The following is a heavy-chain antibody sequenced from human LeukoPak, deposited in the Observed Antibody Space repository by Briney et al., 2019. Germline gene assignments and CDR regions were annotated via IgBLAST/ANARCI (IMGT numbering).Heavy chain of an antibody. CDR1: GGSISSYY. Sequence: PSETLSLTCTVSGGSISSYYRSWVRQPPGKGLEWIGYIYYSGSTNYNPSLKSRVTISVDTSKNQFSLKLSSVTAADTAVYHCARADYEYSGSYSVDYWGQGTLVTVSS. J-gene: IGHJ4*02. CDR3: ARADYEYSGSYSVDY. D-gene: IGHD1-26*01. CDR2: IYYSGST. V-gene: IGHV4-59*01.